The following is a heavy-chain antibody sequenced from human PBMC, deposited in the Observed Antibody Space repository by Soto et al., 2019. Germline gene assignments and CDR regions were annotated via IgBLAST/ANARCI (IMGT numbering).Heavy chain of an antibody. CDR2: ISYDGSNK. CDR1: GFPCISYG. CDR3: AKDGRVTIFGVVLYYYYYYMDV. V-gene: IGHV3-30*18. J-gene: IGHJ6*03. Sequence: GGSHRLSSTASGFPCISYGMHWVRQAPGRGLEWVAVISYDGSNKYYADSVKGRFTISRDNSKNTLYLQMNSLSAEDTAVYYCAKDGRVTIFGVVLYYYYYYMDVWGKGTTVTVSS. D-gene: IGHD3-3*01.